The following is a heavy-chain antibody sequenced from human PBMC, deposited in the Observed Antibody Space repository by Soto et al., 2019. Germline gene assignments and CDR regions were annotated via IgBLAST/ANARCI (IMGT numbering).Heavy chain of an antibody. V-gene: IGHV3-48*02. J-gene: IGHJ6*02. CDR2: ISSSSSSI. CDR1: GFTFSNYY. D-gene: IGHD6-13*01. CDR3: ARRYSSTSRTMDV. Sequence: EVQLVESGGGLVQPGGSLRLSCEASGFTFSNYYMTWVRQAPGKGLEWVSYISSSSSSIDYADSVQGRFSISRDNAKSSLYLKMNSLRDEDTAVYYCARRYSSTSRTMDVWGQGTTVTVSS.